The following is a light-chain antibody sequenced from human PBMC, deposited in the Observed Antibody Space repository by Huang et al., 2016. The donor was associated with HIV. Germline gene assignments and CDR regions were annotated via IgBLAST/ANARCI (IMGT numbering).Light chain of an antibody. CDR2: AAS. CDR1: QGIGRY. V-gene: IGKV1-9*01. CDR3: QQLKTSPIT. J-gene: IGKJ3*01. Sequence: IQLTQSPSSLSASVGDRVTLTCRASQGIGRYLVWYQQKPGKAPKLLSYAASTLQSGVPSRFSGSGSGTDFTLTISSLQPEDFATYYCQQLKTSPITFGPGTQVDIK.